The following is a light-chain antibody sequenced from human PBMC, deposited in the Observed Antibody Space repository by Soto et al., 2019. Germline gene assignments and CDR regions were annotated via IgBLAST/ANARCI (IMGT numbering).Light chain of an antibody. J-gene: IGKJ4*01. CDR2: DAS. Sequence: EIVLTQSPATLSLSPGERATLSCRASQSVSTYLAWYQHRPGQAPRLLIYDASNMATGIPARFSGSGSGTDFTLTISSLEPEDFAVYYCQQRYSWPLTFGGGTRVEIK. CDR1: QSVSTY. CDR3: QQRYSWPLT. V-gene: IGKV3-11*01.